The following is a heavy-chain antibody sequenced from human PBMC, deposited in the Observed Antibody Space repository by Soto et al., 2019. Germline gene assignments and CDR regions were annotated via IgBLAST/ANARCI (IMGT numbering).Heavy chain of an antibody. CDR3: ARTLSYYDILTGPFDY. Sequence: PGESLKISCKGSGHSFTSYWIGWVRQMPGKGLEWMGIIYPGDSDTRYSPSFQGQVTISADKSISTAYLQWSSLKASDTAMYYCARTLSYYDILTGPFDYWGQGTLVTISS. J-gene: IGHJ4*02. CDR2: IYPGDSDT. D-gene: IGHD3-9*01. CDR1: GHSFTSYW. V-gene: IGHV5-51*01.